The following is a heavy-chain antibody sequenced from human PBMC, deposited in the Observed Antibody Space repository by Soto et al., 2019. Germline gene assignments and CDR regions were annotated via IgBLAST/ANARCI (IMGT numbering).Heavy chain of an antibody. J-gene: IGHJ6*02. V-gene: IGHV4-34*01. CDR2: INHSGST. Sequence: SETLSLTCAVYGGSCSGYYWSWIRQPPGKGLEWIGEINHSGSTDYNPSLKSRVTISVDTSKNQFSLKLSSVTAADTAVYYCARAHSRYLQRPMAVYGLEVWGQGAKVTVSS. CDR3: ARAHSRYLQRPMAVYGLEV. D-gene: IGHD6-25*01. CDR1: GGSCSGYY.